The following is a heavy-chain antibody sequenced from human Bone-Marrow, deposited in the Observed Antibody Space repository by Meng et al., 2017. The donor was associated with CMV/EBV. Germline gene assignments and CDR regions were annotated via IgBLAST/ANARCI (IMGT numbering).Heavy chain of an antibody. J-gene: IGHJ4*02. D-gene: IGHD3-9*01. CDR3: AREWTLTGVNDY. Sequence: ASVKVSCKASGYTFTSYGISWVRQAPGQGLEWMGWISAYNGNTNYAQKLQGRVTMTTDTSTSTAYMELRILRSDDTAVYYCAREWTLTGVNDYWGQGTLVTVSS. CDR1: GYTFTSYG. V-gene: IGHV1-18*01. CDR2: ISAYNGNT.